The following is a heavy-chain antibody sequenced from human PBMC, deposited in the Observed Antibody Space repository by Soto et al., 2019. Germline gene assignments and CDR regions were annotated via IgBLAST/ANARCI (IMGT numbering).Heavy chain of an antibody. CDR2: IYYSGST. D-gene: IGHD3-9*01. J-gene: IGHJ4*02. CDR1: GGSISSSSYY. V-gene: IGHV4-39*01. Sequence: SETLSLTCTVSGGSISSSSYYWGWIRQPPGKGLEWIGSIYYSGSTYYNPSLKSRVTISVDTSKNQFSLKLSSVTAADTAVYYCARRSGGYYDILTGYYYFDYWGQGTLVTVSS. CDR3: ARRSGGYYDILTGYYYFDY.